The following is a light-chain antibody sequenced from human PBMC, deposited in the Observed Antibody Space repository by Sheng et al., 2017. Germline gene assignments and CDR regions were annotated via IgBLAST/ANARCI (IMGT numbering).Light chain of an antibody. CDR3: QQYSLYSVT. V-gene: IGKV1-5*03. J-gene: IGKJ4*01. CDR2: EAS. Sequence: DIQMTQSPSTLSASAGDRVTITCRASQNISRWLTWYQQKPGKAPKLLIYEASYLETGVPSRFSGSGSGTEFTLTISRLEPDDFATYYCQQYSLYSVTFGGGTKVEIK. CDR1: QNISRW.